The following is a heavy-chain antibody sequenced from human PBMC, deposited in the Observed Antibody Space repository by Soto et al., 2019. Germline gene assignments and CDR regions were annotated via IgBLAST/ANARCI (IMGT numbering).Heavy chain of an antibody. V-gene: IGHV4-39*01. D-gene: IGHD3-22*01. CDR2: IYYSGST. CDR1: GGSISSSSYY. Sequence: QLQLQESGPGLVKPSETLSLTCTVSGGSISSSSYYWGWIRQPPGKGLEWIGSIYYSGSTYYNPSLKSRVTMSVDPSKNQFSLTLSSVTAADTGVYYWARHRYDSSGYYGIDYWGQGTLVTVSS. CDR3: ARHRYDSSGYYGIDY. J-gene: IGHJ4*02.